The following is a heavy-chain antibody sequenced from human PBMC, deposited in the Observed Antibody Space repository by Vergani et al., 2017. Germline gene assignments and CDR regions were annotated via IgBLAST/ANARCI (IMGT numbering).Heavy chain of an antibody. CDR2: IDPSDSYT. CDR3: ASDRRETGTDSRMDV. D-gene: IGHD1-1*01. CDR1: GYSFTSYW. J-gene: IGHJ6*02. V-gene: IGHV5-10-1*03. Sequence: EVQLVQSGAEVKKPGESLRISCKGSGYSFTSYWISWVRQMPGKGLEWMGRIDPSDSYTNYSPSFQGHVTISADKSISTAYLQWSSLKASDTAMYYCASDRRETGTDSRMDVWGQGTTVTVSS.